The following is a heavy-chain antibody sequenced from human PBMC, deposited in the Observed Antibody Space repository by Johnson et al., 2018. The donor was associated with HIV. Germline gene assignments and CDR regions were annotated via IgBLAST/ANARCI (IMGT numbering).Heavy chain of an antibody. D-gene: IGHD3-10*01. CDR1: GFIFSNYA. CDR3: AREAGSGSYSPWRPDAFDI. CDR2: ISFDGSNK. J-gene: IGHJ3*02. Sequence: QVQLVESGGGLVQPGGSLRLSCAASGFIFSNYAMHWVRQVPGKGLEWVAIISFDGSNKYYADSVKGRFTISRDNSKNTLYLQMNSLRAEDTALYYCAREAGSGSYSPWRPDAFDIWGQGTMVTVSS. V-gene: IGHV3-30-3*01.